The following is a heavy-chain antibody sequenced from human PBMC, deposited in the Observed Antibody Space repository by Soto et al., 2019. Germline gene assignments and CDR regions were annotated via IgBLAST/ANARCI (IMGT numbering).Heavy chain of an antibody. CDR3: GREGQQLAQEPYFQFIGVDV. CDR2: ISGDNVNR. CDR1: GYNLREYG. D-gene: IGHD6-13*01. V-gene: IGHV1-18*01. Sequence: QVHLVQSGVEVKKPGASVKVSCTAHGYNLREYGVSWLRQVPGQGFEWMGWISGDNVNRRSSQRFKDRLTMTTDTSTNTASMELRSLRSDDTAVYFWGREGQQLAQEPYFQFIGVDVWGQGTSVTVSS. J-gene: IGHJ6*02.